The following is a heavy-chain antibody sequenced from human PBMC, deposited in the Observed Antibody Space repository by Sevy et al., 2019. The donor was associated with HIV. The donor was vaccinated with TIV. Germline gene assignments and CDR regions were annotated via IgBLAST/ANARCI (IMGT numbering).Heavy chain of an antibody. Sequence: ASVKVSCKVSGYTLTELSMHWVRQAPGKGLEWMGSFDPEDGETIYAQKFQGRVTMTEDTSADTAYMELSNLRSEDTAVYFCATTKDYYDSSGCPFDYWGQGTLVTVSS. D-gene: IGHD3-22*01. J-gene: IGHJ4*02. CDR2: FDPEDGET. CDR3: ATTKDYYDSSGCPFDY. CDR1: GYTLTELS. V-gene: IGHV1-24*01.